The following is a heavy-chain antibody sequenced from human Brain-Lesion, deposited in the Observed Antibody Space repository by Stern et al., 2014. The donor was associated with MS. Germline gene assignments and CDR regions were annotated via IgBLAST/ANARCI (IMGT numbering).Heavy chain of an antibody. V-gene: IGHV5-51*01. J-gene: IGHJ4*02. CDR1: GYRFTSNW. CDR2: IWPGASDT. D-gene: IGHD6-6*01. CDR3: ARRGDSSSSGFDY. Sequence: VQLVESGAEVKKPGESLKISCKGSGYRFTSNWIGWVRQMPGKVLEGMGIIWPGASDTRYSPSFQGQVTISADKSISTAYLQWSSLQASDTAMYYCARRGDSSSSGFDYWGQGTLVIVSS.